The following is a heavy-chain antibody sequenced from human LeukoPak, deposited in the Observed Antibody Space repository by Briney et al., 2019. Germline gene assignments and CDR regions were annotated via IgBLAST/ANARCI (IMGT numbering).Heavy chain of an antibody. Sequence: GGSLRLSCAASGFTFSSDSMNWVRQAPGKGLEWVSSISSSSTYIYYADSVKGRFTISRDNAKNSLYLQMNSLRAEDTAVYYCATDTGSDYYYYYMDVWGKGTTVTVSS. CDR3: ATDTGSDYYYYYMDV. CDR1: GFTFSSDS. J-gene: IGHJ6*03. CDR2: ISSSSTYI. D-gene: IGHD5-18*01. V-gene: IGHV3-21*01.